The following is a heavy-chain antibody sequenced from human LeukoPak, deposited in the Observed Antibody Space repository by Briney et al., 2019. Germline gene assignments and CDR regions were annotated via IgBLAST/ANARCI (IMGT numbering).Heavy chain of an antibody. CDR3: ARTTEGGYTYDYFYYYYMDV. CDR1: GGSISSGSYS. CDR2: FYYTGGT. D-gene: IGHD5-18*01. V-gene: IGHV4-30-4*07. J-gene: IGHJ6*03. Sequence: EPSETLSLTCAVSGGSISSGSYSWSWIRQPPGKGLEWIGYFYYTGGTYYNPSLKSRVTISVDTSKNQFSLKLSSVTAADTAVYYCARTTEGGYTYDYFYYYYMDVWGKGTTVTISS.